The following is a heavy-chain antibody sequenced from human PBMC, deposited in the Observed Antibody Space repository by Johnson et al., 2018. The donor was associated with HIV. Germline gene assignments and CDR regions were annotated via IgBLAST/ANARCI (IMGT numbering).Heavy chain of an antibody. Sequence: VQLVESGGGLVQPGGSLRLSCAASGFTFSSYGMSWVRQAPGKGLEWVSAIRGSGGSTYYADSVKGRFTISRANSKNTRYLQMNHLRAEDTAVYYCSKDPPYDAVSDAFDIWGQGTMVTVSS. CDR1: GFTFSSYG. V-gene: IGHV3-23*04. CDR3: SKDPPYDAVSDAFDI. J-gene: IGHJ3*02. CDR2: IRGSGGST. D-gene: IGHD3-22*01.